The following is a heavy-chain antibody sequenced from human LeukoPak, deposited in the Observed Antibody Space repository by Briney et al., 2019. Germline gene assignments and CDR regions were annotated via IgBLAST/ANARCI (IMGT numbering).Heavy chain of an antibody. D-gene: IGHD2-2*01. CDR3: ARGYCSGNTCYPGGY. CDR2: TYTDGNT. V-gene: IGHV3-66*02. CDR1: GFTVSSNY. Sequence: GGSLRLSCAASGFTVSSNYMKWVRQAPGKGLEWVSVTYTDGNTYYADSVKGRFTISRDTSKNTLYLQMHSLRVEDTAVYYCARGYCSGNTCYPGGYWGQGTLVTVSS. J-gene: IGHJ4*02.